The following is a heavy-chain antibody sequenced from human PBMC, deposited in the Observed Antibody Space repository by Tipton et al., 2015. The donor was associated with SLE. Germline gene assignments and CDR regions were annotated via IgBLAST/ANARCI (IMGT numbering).Heavy chain of an antibody. D-gene: IGHD3-22*01. CDR3: ARVQPLVRGYYFNNYYYDMDV. CDR1: GGSFSGYY. V-gene: IGHV4-34*01. Sequence: LRLSCTVYGGSFSGYYWTWIRQPPGKGLEWIGEINHSGSTKYNPSLKSRVTISVDTSKNQLSLKVSSVTAADTAVYYCARVQPLVRGYYFNNYYYDMDVWGKGTTVTVSS. CDR2: INHSGST. J-gene: IGHJ6*04.